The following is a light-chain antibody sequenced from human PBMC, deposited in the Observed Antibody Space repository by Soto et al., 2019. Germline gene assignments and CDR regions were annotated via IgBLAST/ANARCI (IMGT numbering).Light chain of an antibody. CDR1: QSISSY. Sequence: DIQMTQSPSSLSASVGDRVTITCRASQSISSYLNWYQQKPGKAPKLLIYAASSLQSGVPSRFSGSGSGTDFTLTISSLQPEDFETYYCQKSYSTPITFGQGTRLEIK. V-gene: IGKV1-39*01. CDR2: AAS. J-gene: IGKJ5*01. CDR3: QKSYSTPIT.